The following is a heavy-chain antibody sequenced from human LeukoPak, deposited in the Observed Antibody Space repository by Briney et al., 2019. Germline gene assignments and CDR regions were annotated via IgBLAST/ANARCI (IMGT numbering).Heavy chain of an antibody. CDR3: AKGRNIYGSLERGYYMDV. CDR1: GFTFSSYG. V-gene: IGHV3-30*02. CDR2: IRYDGSNK. J-gene: IGHJ6*03. D-gene: IGHD3-10*01. Sequence: PGGSLRLSCAASGFTFSSYGMHWVRQAPGKGLEWVAFIRYDGSNKYYADSVKGRFTISRDNSKNTLYLQMNSLRAEDTAVYYCAKGRNIYGSLERGYYMDVWGKGTTVTISS.